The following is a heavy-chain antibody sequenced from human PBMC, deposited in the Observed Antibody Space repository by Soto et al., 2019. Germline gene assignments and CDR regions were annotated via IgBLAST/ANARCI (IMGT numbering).Heavy chain of an antibody. J-gene: IGHJ4*02. V-gene: IGHV4-30-2*01. CDR2: IYHSGST. CDR3: ARGSGGPEFDY. D-gene: IGHD3-10*01. CDR1: GGSISSGGYS. Sequence: SETLSLTCAVSGGSISSGGYSWIWIRQPPGKGLEWIGYIYHSGSTYYNPSLKSRVTISVDRSKNQFSLKLSSVTAADTAVYYCARGSGGPEFDYWGQGTLVTVSS.